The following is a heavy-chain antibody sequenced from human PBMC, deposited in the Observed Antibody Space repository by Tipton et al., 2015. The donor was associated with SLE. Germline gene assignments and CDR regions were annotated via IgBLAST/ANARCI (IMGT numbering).Heavy chain of an antibody. D-gene: IGHD3-16*01. CDR2: IYYSGSI. V-gene: IGHV4-59*11. J-gene: IGHJ3*02. CDR1: GGSISSHY. CDR3: AREWGDAFDI. Sequence: GLVKPSETLSLTCTVSGGSISSHYWSWIRQPPGKGLEWIGYIYYSGSISYNPSLKSRVTILVDTSKNQFSLKLSSVTAADTAVYYCAREWGDAFDIWGQGTMVTVSS.